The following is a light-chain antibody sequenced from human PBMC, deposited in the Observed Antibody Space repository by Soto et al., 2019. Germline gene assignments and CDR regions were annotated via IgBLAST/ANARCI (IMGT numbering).Light chain of an antibody. V-gene: IGLV2-14*01. CDR3: NSYSNSTTLYV. CDR1: SRDVGGYNY. Sequence: QSVLTQPASVSGSPGQPITISCTGTSRDVGGYNYVSWYQQRPGKAPKLMIYNVNNRPSGVSDRFSGSKSGNTASLTISGLQAEDEADYYCNSYSNSTTLYVFGTGTKVTVL. CDR2: NVN. J-gene: IGLJ1*01.